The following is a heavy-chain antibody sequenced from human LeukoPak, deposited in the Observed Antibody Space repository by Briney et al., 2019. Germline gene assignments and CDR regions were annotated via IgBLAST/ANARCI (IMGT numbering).Heavy chain of an antibody. CDR3: ATSVGVTMDY. J-gene: IGHJ4*02. D-gene: IGHD2-21*02. V-gene: IGHV5-51*01. Sequence: GESLKISCKSPGYHFAFYWIDRVRPMSGKGMEWMGIIYPGDSDTRYSPSFQRQVTISADKSISTAYLQWSSLKASDTAMYYCATSVGVTMDYWGQGTLVTVSS. CDR2: IYPGDSDT. CDR1: GYHFAFYW.